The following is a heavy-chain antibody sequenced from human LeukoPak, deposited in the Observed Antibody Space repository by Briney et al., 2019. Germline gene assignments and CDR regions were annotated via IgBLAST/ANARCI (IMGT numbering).Heavy chain of an antibody. CDR2: IIPIFGTA. CDR3: ARGRTVTPLAYYYGMDV. V-gene: IGHV1-69*13. J-gene: IGHJ6*02. CDR1: GGTFSSYA. D-gene: IGHD4-17*01. Sequence: ASAKVSCKASGGTFSSYAISWVRQAPGQGLEWMGGIIPIFGTANYAQKFQGRVTITADESTSTAYMELSSLRSEDTAVYYCARGRTVTPLAYYYGMDVWGQGTTVTVSS.